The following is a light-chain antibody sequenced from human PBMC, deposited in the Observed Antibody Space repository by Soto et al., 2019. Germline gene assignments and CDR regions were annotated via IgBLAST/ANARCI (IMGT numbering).Light chain of an antibody. J-gene: IGKJ5*01. CDR3: QQYQTYST. CDR2: DAS. Sequence: DIQMTQSPSTLSASVGDRFTITCRSSQGISNLLAWYQQKPGQVPKLLIYDASILESGVSSRFSGSGSGTEFALTISSLQPDDFATYFCQQYQTYSTFGQGTRLEIK. V-gene: IGKV1-5*01. CDR1: QGISNL.